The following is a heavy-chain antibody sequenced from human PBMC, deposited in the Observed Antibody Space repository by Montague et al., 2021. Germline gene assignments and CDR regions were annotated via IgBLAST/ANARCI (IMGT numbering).Heavy chain of an antibody. CDR2: NYYRGNN. Sequence: SETLSLTCTVSGGSISSSPFYWGWIRQSQGKGLEWNGSNYYRGNNYYNPSMKSRVSLSIDTSKNQFSLKMNSVTAADNAVYYCARAGPRTYGGDSHDYWGQGALVTVSS. J-gene: IGHJ4*02. V-gene: IGHV4-39*01. D-gene: IGHD3-10*01. CDR1: GGSISSSPFY. CDR3: ARAGPRTYGGDSHDY.